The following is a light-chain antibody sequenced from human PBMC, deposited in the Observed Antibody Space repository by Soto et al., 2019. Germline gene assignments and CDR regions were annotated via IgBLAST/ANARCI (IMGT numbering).Light chain of an antibody. CDR1: QIVSSY. CDR2: DAS. Sequence: EIVLTQSPATLSLSPGERATLSCRASQIVSSYLAWYQQKPGQAPRLLIYDASNMATGIPARFSGSGSGTDFTLTISSLEPEDFAVYYCQQRSNWPTFGGGTKVEIK. V-gene: IGKV3-11*01. J-gene: IGKJ4*01. CDR3: QQRSNWPT.